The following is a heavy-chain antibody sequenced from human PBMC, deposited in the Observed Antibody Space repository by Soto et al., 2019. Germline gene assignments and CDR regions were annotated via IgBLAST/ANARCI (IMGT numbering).Heavy chain of an antibody. CDR3: ARGDSFTSSWYWFDS. J-gene: IGHJ5*01. CDR1: GYTFITYE. CDR2: MNPRSGNT. Sequence: ASVKVSCKTSGYTFITYEITWVRQAPGQGLEWMGWMNPRSGNTGYAKKFQGRAAMTRDTSINTAYMELTNLTSEDTAVYSCARGDSFTSSWYWFDSWGQGSRVTVSS. V-gene: IGHV1-8*01. D-gene: IGHD6-13*01.